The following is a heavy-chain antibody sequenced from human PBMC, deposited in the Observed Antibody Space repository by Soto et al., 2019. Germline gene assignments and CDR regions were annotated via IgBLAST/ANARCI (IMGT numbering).Heavy chain of an antibody. CDR1: GGSISSYY. D-gene: IGHD3-3*01. CDR2: IYNSGRT. Sequence: QVQLQESGPGLVKPSETLSLTCTVSGGSISSYYWNWIRQTPGKGLEWVGYIYNSGRTPYNPSLRSRVTISGDTSRNQFSLKLTSVTAADTAVYYCARLRGDFWSGYLVLFDYWGQGTLVTVSS. J-gene: IGHJ4*02. V-gene: IGHV4-59*01. CDR3: ARLRGDFWSGYLVLFDY.